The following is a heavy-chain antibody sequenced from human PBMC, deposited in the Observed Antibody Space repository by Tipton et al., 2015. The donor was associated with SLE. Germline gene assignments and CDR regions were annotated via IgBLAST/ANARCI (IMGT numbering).Heavy chain of an antibody. CDR1: GGAIGSSDYY. CDR2: FHYSGHT. CDR3: ARGAIAVAGSGWFDP. V-gene: IGHV4-39*07. Sequence: TLSLTCTVSGGAIGSSDYYWAWIRQPPGKGLEWIGSFHYSGHTYYSPSLKSRVTTSVDTSKNQISLKAYSVTAADTAVYYCARGAIAVAGSGWFDPWGQETLFIVSS. J-gene: IGHJ5*02. D-gene: IGHD6-19*01.